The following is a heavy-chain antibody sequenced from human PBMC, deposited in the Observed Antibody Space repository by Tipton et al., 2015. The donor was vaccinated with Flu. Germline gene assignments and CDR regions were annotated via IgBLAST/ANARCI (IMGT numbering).Heavy chain of an antibody. CDR1: GGSFSGYY. D-gene: IGHD3-22*01. CDR3: ASGSGYYFFDY. V-gene: IGHV4-34*01. CDR2: INHSGST. J-gene: IGHJ4*02. Sequence: LRLSCAVYGGSFSGYYWSWIRQPPGKGLEWIGEINHSGSTNYNPSLKSRVTISVDTSKNQFSLKLSSVTAADTAVYYCASGSGYYFFDYWGQGTLVTVSS.